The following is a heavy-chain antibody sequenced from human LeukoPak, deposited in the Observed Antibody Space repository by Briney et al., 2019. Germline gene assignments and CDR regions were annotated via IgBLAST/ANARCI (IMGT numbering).Heavy chain of an antibody. D-gene: IGHD1-7*01. J-gene: IGHJ6*03. V-gene: IGHV3-48*04. CDR3: ARGDNWNSYYYYYMDV. CDR2: ISSSGSSI. Sequence: GGSLRLSCAASGFTFNSYSMYWVRQAPGKGLEWVSYISSSGSSIYYADSVKGRFTISRDNAENSLNLQMNSLRAEDTAVYYCARGDNWNSYYYYYMDVWGKGTTVTVFS. CDR1: GFTFNSYS.